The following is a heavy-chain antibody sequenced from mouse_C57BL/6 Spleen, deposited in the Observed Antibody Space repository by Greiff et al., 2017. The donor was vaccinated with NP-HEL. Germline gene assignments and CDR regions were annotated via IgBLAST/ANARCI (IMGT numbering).Heavy chain of an antibody. D-gene: IGHD2-4*01. CDR2: IDPEDGDT. J-gene: IGHJ3*01. CDR3: TTVYYDYDGAY. Sequence: DVKLQESGAELVRPGASVKLSCTASGFNIKDYYMHWVKQRPEQGLEWIGRIDPEDGDTEYAPKFQGKATMTADTSSNTAYLQLSSLTSEDTAVYYCTTVYYDYDGAYWGQGTLVTVSA. CDR1: GFNIKDYY. V-gene: IGHV14-1*01.